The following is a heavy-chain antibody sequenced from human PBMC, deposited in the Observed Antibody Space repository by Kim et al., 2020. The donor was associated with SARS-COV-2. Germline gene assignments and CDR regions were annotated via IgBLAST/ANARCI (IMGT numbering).Heavy chain of an antibody. V-gene: IGHV4-31*03. CDR3: AGDHDYGDYGYYYYGMDV. Sequence: SETLSLTCTVSGGSISSGGYYWSWIRQHPGKGLVWIVYIYYSGSTYYNPSLQSRVTISVDTSKNQFSLKLSSVTAADTAVYYCAGDHDYGDYGYYYYGMDVWGRGTAVTVSS. J-gene: IGHJ6*02. CDR2: IYYSGST. D-gene: IGHD4-17*01. CDR1: GGSISSGGYY.